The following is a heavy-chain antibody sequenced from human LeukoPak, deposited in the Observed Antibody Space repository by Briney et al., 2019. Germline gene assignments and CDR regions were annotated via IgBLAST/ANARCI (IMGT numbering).Heavy chain of an antibody. CDR2: ISAYNGNT. J-gene: IGHJ5*02. CDR3: ARDRDYGDYWDPNNWFDP. D-gene: IGHD4-17*01. Sequence: ASVKVSCKASGYTFTSYGISWVRQAPGQGLEWMGWISAYNGNTNYAQKLQGRVTMTTDTPTSTAYMELRSLRSDDTAVYYCARDRDYGDYWDPNNWFDPWGQGTLVTVSS. V-gene: IGHV1-18*01. CDR1: GYTFTSYG.